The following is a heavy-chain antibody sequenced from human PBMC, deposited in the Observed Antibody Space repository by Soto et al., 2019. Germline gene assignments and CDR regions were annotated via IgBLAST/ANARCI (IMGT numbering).Heavy chain of an antibody. Sequence: GGSLRLSCAASGFTFSSYAMTWVRQAPGQGLEWVSQIDNGGGTTYYADSVKGRFTISRDNSKNTLYLQMNGLRAEDTAVYYCAKRRVEYCGGGTCYYFDYWGQGTLVTVSS. CDR3: AKRRVEYCGGGTCYYFDY. CDR1: GFTFSSYA. J-gene: IGHJ4*02. V-gene: IGHV3-23*03. CDR2: IDNGGGTT. D-gene: IGHD2-15*01.